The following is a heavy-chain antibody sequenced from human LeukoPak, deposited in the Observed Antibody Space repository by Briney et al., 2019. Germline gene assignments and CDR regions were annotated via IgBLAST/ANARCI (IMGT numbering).Heavy chain of an antibody. CDR1: GGSISGYF. V-gene: IGHV4-59*08. D-gene: IGHD1-26*01. CDR2: IRYGGDS. CDR3: ARHRDGGTYPLDY. Sequence: PSETLSLTCTVSGGSISGYFWSWIRQSPGKGLEWIAYIRYGGDSNYNPSLRGRVTISIDMSKNQFSLNLSSVTAADTAVYYCARHRDGGTYPLDYWGQGTLVTVSS. J-gene: IGHJ4*02.